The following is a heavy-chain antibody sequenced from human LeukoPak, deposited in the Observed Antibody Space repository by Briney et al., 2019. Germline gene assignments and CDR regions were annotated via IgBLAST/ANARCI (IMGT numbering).Heavy chain of an antibody. J-gene: IGHJ3*01. D-gene: IGHD2-8*01. CDR2: INPDGTTT. V-gene: IGHV3-74*01. Sequence: PGESLRLSCVASGFTFGNHFMHWVRQAPGKGLLWVSRINPDGTTTYHADSVKGRFTVSRDNADNALYLQMHNLRVEDTALYYCTRGLSMTRNAFDLWGPGTLVTVSS. CDR1: GFTFGNHF. CDR3: TRGLSMTRNAFDL.